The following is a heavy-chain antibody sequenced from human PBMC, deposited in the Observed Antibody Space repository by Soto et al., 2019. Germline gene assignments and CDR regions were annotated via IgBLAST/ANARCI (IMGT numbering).Heavy chain of an antibody. CDR3: GMDTPMVLYGMDV. V-gene: IGHV3-73*01. CDR2: IRSKADSYAT. CDR1: GFTFSGSS. Sequence: EVQLVESGGGLVQPGGSLKLSCAASGFTFSGSSMHWVRQASGKGLEWVGRIRSKADSYATAYAASVKGRFTISRDDSKNTAYLQMASLETEDTAVYYCGMDTPMVLYGMDVWGQGTTVTVSS. D-gene: IGHD5-18*01. J-gene: IGHJ6*02.